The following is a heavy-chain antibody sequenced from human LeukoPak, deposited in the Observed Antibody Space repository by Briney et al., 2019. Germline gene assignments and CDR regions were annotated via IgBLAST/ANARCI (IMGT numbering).Heavy chain of an antibody. Sequence: GGSLRLSCAASGFTFSSYGMHWVRQAPGKGLERVAVISYDGSNKYYADSVKGRFTISRDNSKNTLYLQMNSLRAEDTAVYYCAKEGGYYDPGFPYYYYGMDVWGQGTTVTVSS. CDR1: GFTFSSYG. CDR2: ISYDGSNK. CDR3: AKEGGYYDPGFPYYYYGMDV. D-gene: IGHD3-10*01. J-gene: IGHJ6*02. V-gene: IGHV3-30*18.